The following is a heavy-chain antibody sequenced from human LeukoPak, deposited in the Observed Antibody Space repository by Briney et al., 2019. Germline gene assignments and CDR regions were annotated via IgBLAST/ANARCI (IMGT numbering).Heavy chain of an antibody. D-gene: IGHD3-9*01. CDR1: GFTFSSFG. V-gene: IGHV3-30*02. CDR3: AKESLTRSRTPVMCDY. J-gene: IGHJ4*02. Sequence: AGGSLRLSCAASGFTFSSFGMHWVRQAPGKGLEWVTFIQYDGNNKYYTDSVKGRFTISRDNSKNTLFLQMNSLRVEDTAVYYCAKESLTRSRTPVMCDYWGQGTLVTVSS. CDR2: IQYDGNNK.